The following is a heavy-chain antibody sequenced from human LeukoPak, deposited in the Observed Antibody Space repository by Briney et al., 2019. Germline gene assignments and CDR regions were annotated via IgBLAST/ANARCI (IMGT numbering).Heavy chain of an antibody. D-gene: IGHD4-17*01. CDR1: GFTVSNNY. Sequence: GGSLRLSCAASGFTVSNNYMSWVRQAPGKGLEWVSVIYSGGSTYYANSVKGRFTISRHDSKNTVYLQMNSLRSEDTAVYYCARDGTPSRYGDSDSWGQGTLVTVSS. CDR3: ARDGTPSRYGDSDS. V-gene: IGHV3-53*04. J-gene: IGHJ4*02. CDR2: IYSGGST.